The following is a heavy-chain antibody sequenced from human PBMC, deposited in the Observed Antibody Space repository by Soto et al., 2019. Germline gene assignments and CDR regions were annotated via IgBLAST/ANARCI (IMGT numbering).Heavy chain of an antibody. CDR3: ARDQSQGQMLLPYFDY. V-gene: IGHV3-21*04. CDR1: GFNFPGYS. J-gene: IGHJ4*02. CDR2: ISSGSHFI. D-gene: IGHD3-10*02. Sequence: PGGSLRLPCAASGFNFPGYSMNWVRQAPGKGLEWVASISSGSHFIYYADSVRGRFTISRDNARDSLLLQMNSLRAGDTGVYFCARDQSQGQMLLPYFDYWGQGTLVTVSS.